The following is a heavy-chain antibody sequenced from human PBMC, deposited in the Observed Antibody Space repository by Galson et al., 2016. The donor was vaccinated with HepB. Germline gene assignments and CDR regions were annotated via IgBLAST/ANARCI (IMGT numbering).Heavy chain of an antibody. Sequence: SETLSLTCSVSGGSISNFFWSWIRQPPGKGLEWIGYIYSSGSTTYNPSLKSRLSLSVDTSKNQFSLRLSSMTAADTAVYYCARGGLVRGVFNPLDYWGRGTLVTVSS. V-gene: IGHV4-59*01. D-gene: IGHD3-10*01. J-gene: IGHJ4*02. CDR2: IYSSGST. CDR3: ARGGLVRGVFNPLDY. CDR1: GGSISNFF.